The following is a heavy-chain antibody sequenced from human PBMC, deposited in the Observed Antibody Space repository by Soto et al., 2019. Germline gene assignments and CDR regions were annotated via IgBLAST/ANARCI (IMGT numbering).Heavy chain of an antibody. D-gene: IGHD3-10*01. CDR2: IVVGSGST. CDR3: AAGPSTPGEVYYYYYGMDV. J-gene: IGHJ6*02. V-gene: IGHV1-58*01. Sequence: GASVKVSCKASGFTFTSSAVQWVRQARGQRLEWIGWIVVGSGSTNYAQKFQERVTITRDMSTSTAYMELSSLRSEDTAVYYCAAGPSTPGEVYYYYYGMDVWGQGTTVTVSS. CDR1: GFTFTSSA.